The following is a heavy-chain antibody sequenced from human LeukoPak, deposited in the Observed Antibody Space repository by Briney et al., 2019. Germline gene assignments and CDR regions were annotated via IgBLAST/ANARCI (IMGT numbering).Heavy chain of an antibody. Sequence: KPSETLSLTCAVSGYSISSGYYWGWIRQPPGKGLEWIGEINHSGSTNYNPSLRSRVTISVDTSKNQFSLKLSSVTAADTAVYYCARTYDFWSGYWVDYWGQGTLVTVSS. CDR1: GYSISSGYY. J-gene: IGHJ4*02. V-gene: IGHV4-38-2*01. D-gene: IGHD3-3*01. CDR3: ARTYDFWSGYWVDY. CDR2: INHSGST.